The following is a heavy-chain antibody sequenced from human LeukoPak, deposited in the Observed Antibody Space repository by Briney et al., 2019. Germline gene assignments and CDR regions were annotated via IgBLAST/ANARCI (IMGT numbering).Heavy chain of an antibody. CDR1: GFTFSSYG. CDR2: IETGGAST. D-gene: IGHD6-19*01. Sequence: PGGSLRLSCAASGFTFSSYGMSWVRQAPGKGLEWVSAIETGGASTYYADSVKGRFTISRDNSMKTLYLQMNSLRAGDSAIYYCAKGLYSSGWGGAFDMWGQGTMVTVSS. V-gene: IGHV3-23*05. CDR3: AKGLYSSGWGGAFDM. J-gene: IGHJ3*02.